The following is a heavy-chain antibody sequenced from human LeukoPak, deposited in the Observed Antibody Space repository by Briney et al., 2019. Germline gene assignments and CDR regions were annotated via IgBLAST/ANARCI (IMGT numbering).Heavy chain of an antibody. Sequence: PGGSLRLSCAASGFTFSSYGMHWVRQAPGKGLEWVAVIWYDGSNKYYADSVKGRFTISRDNSKNTLYLQMNSLRAEDTAVYYCARDGYYGSGSYRPYYFDYWGQGTLVTVSS. J-gene: IGHJ4*02. CDR2: IWYDGSNK. D-gene: IGHD3-10*01. CDR1: GFTFSSYG. V-gene: IGHV3-33*01. CDR3: ARDGYYGSGSYRPYYFDY.